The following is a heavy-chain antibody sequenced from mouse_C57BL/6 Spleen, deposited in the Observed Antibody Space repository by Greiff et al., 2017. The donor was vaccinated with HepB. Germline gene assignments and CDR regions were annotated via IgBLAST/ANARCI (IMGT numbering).Heavy chain of an antibody. CDR2: FYPGSGSI. J-gene: IGHJ2*01. Sequence: VHLVESGAELVKPGASVKLSCKASGYTFTEYTIHWVKQRSGQGLEWIGWFYPGSGSIKYNEKFKDKATLTADKSSSTVYMELSRLTSEDSAVYFCARHEEDYGRFDYWGQGTTLTVSS. D-gene: IGHD1-2*01. CDR3: ARHEEDYGRFDY. V-gene: IGHV1-62-2*01. CDR1: GYTFTEYT.